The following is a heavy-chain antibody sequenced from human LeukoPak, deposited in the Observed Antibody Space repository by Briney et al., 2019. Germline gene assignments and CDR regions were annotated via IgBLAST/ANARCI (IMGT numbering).Heavy chain of an antibody. CDR1: GFIFSSYG. CDR2: IWYDGSNK. J-gene: IGHJ5*02. CDR3: ARGGVTANWFDP. Sequence: GGSLRLSCAASGFIFSSYGMHWVRQAPGKGLEWVAVIWYDGSNKYYADSVKGRFTISRDNSKNTLYLQMNSLRAEDTAVYYCARGGVTANWFDPWGQGTLVTVSS. V-gene: IGHV3-33*08. D-gene: IGHD2-21*02.